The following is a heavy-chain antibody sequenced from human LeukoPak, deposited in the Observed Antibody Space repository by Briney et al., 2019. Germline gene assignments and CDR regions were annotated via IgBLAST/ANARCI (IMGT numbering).Heavy chain of an antibody. CDR1: GYTFTSYG. D-gene: IGHD3-22*01. CDR2: ISAYNGNT. V-gene: IGHV1-18*01. Sequence: ASVKVSCKASGYTFTSYGISWVRQAPGQGLEWMGWISAYNGNTNYAQKLQGRVTMTTDTSTSTAYMELRSLRSDDTAVYYCARAAYYDSSGYYYLLDYWGQGTLVTVSS. CDR3: ARAAYYDSSGYYYLLDY. J-gene: IGHJ4*02.